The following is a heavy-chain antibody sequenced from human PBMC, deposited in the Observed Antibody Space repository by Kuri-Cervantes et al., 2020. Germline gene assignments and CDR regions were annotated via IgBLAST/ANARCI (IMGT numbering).Heavy chain of an antibody. CDR2: INHSRST. D-gene: IGHD4-23*01. Sequence: SETLSLTCPVSGYSISSGYYWGWIRQPPGKGLEWIGSINHSRSTYYNPSHKRRVTISVDTSTNQFSLKLSSVTAADTAVYYCARDDYGGNSWAFDIWGQGTMVTVSS. J-gene: IGHJ3*02. V-gene: IGHV4-38-2*02. CDR3: ARDDYGGNSWAFDI. CDR1: GYSISSGYY.